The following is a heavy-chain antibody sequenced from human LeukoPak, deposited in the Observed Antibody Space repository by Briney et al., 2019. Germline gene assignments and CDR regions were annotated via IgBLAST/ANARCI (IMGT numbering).Heavy chain of an antibody. CDR2: ISGSGLST. CDR1: GFTFSNFA. Sequence: PGGSLRLSCVASGFTFSNFAISWVRQAPGKGLEWVSAISGSGLSTYYADSVKGRFTISRDNSNNTVYLQMNGLRGEDTAVYYCAKRGGFDSSGYYQPPEDYWGQGTLVTVS. D-gene: IGHD3-22*01. V-gene: IGHV3-23*01. CDR3: AKRGGFDSSGYYQPPEDY. J-gene: IGHJ4*02.